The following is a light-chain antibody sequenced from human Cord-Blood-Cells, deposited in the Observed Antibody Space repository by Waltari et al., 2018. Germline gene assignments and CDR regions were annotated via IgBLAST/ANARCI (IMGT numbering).Light chain of an antibody. J-gene: IGKJ2*03. CDR3: QQYNNWPSFS. CDR1: QSVSSN. V-gene: IGKV3-15*01. CDR2: GAS. Sequence: EIVMTQSPPTLSVPPGERATLSCRASQSVSSNLAWYQQKPGQAPRLLIYGASTRATGIPARFSGSGSGTEFTLTISSLQSEDFAVDYCQQYNNWPSFSFGQGTKLEIK.